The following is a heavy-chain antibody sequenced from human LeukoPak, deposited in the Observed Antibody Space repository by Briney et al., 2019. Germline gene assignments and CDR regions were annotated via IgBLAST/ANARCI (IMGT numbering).Heavy chain of an antibody. CDR2: IWYDGGNK. Sequence: GGSLRLSCAASGFTFSSYGMHWVRQAPGKGLEWVAVIWYDGGNKYYADSVKGRFTISRDNSKNTLYLQMNSLRAEDTAVYYCARVVVPAARMDVWGQGTTVTVSS. V-gene: IGHV3-33*01. CDR1: GFTFSSYG. D-gene: IGHD2-2*01. J-gene: IGHJ6*02. CDR3: ARVVVPAARMDV.